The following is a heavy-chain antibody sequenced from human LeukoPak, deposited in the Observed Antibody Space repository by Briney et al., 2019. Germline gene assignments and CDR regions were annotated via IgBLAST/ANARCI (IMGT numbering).Heavy chain of an antibody. CDR2: IYYSGRT. V-gene: IGHV4-59*01. D-gene: IGHD4-11*01. J-gene: IGHJ5*02. CDR1: GGSISSDY. CDR3: ARGFYSPHH. Sequence: SETLSLTCTVSGGSISSDYWSWIRQPPGKGLEWIGYIYYSGRTYYNPSLKSRITISVDTSKNQFSLKLSSVTAADTAVYYCARGFYSPHHWGQGTLVSVSS.